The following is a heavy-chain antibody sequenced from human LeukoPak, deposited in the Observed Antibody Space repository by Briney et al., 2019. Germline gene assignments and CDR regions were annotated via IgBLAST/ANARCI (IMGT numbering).Heavy chain of an antibody. Sequence: GGSLRLPCAASGFTFSSYSMNWVRQAPGKGLEWVLAISGSGGSTYYADSVKGRFTISRDNSKNTLYLQMNSLRAEDTAVYYCAKDGIKYQLPRYFQHWGQGTLVTVSS. CDR2: ISGSGGST. V-gene: IGHV3-23*01. CDR3: AKDGIKYQLPRYFQH. D-gene: IGHD2-2*01. CDR1: GFTFSSYS. J-gene: IGHJ1*01.